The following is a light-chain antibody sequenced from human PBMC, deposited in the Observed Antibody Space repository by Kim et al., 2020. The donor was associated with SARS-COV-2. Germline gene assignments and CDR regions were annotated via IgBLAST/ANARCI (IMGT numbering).Light chain of an antibody. CDR2: DAS. Sequence: PSTRSATVGDRVTITCRASQRISSWLAWYQQKPGKAPNLLIYDASRLESGVPSRFSGSGSGTEFTLTISSLQPDDFATYYCQQQTFGQGTKVDIK. CDR3: QQQT. J-gene: IGKJ1*01. V-gene: IGKV1-5*01. CDR1: QRISSW.